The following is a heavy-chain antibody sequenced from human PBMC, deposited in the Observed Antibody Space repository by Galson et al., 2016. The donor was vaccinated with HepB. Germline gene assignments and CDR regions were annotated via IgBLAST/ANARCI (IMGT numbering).Heavy chain of an antibody. CDR1: GGSIRSGGYY. CDR2: IFYVGSA. D-gene: IGHD3-10*01. J-gene: IGHJ4*02. V-gene: IGHV4-31*03. CDR3: ARNRFASGGYYFDS. Sequence: TLSLTCTVSGGSIRSGGYYWSWVRQHPGKGLEWIGYIFYVGSAYYHPSLKSRLTISVDTPKNQFSLRLTFVTAADTAVYFCARNRFASGGYYFDSWGQGLLVTVSS.